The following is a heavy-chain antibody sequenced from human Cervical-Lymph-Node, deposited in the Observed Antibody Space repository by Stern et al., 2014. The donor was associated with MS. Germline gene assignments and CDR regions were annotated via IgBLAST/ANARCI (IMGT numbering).Heavy chain of an antibody. V-gene: IGHV3-30*18. CDR1: GFNFSNSG. Sequence: MQLVESGGGVVQPGTSLRLSCVGSGFNFSNSGIDWVRQVPGKGLEWMATISYDGTKKFYVDSVKGRFTVSRDNSKNTVYLEMNSLRGDDTAIYYCSKQGLWGQGTLVTVSS. J-gene: IGHJ4*02. CDR3: SKQGL. CDR2: ISYDGTKK.